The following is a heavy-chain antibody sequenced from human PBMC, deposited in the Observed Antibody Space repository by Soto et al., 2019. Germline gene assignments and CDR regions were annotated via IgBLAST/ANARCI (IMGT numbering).Heavy chain of an antibody. D-gene: IGHD3-3*01. CDR1: GFTFTSYW. CDR2: INPDATTT. CDR3: ASSTRGGFFDL. J-gene: IGHJ2*01. V-gene: IGHV3-74*01. Sequence: EVPLVESGGGLVQPGGSLRLSCATSGFTFTSYWMHWVRQAPGKGLVWVIRINPDATTTNYADSVRGRFTISRDNTTSTFYLQMNSLRAEDTAVYYCASSTRGGFFDLWGRGTLVTVSS.